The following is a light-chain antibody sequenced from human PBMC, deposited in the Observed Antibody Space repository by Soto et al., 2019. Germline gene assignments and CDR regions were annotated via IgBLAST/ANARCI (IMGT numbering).Light chain of an antibody. CDR1: QSISSW. CDR3: QQYNTYPWT. V-gene: IGKV1-5*01. CDR2: DAS. J-gene: IGKJ1*01. Sequence: DIQMTQSPSTLSASVGDRVTITCRASQSISSWLAWYQQKPGKAPNLLIYDASTLESGVPSRFSGSRSGTEFTLTISSLQPDDFATYYCQQYNTYPWTFGQGTRWIS.